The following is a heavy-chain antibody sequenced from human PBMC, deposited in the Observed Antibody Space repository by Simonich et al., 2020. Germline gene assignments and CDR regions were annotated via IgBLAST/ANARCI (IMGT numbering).Heavy chain of an antibody. V-gene: IGHV3-21*01. CDR3: AREIEAGNAFDI. CDR2: ISSSTSYI. J-gene: IGHJ3*02. CDR1: GFTFSSYR. Sequence: EVQLVESGGGLVKPGGSLRLSCAASGFTFSSYRMNWFRQAPGKGREWVTSISSSTSYIYYADSVKGRVTISRDNAKNSLYLQMNSLRAEDTAVYYCAREIEAGNAFDIWGQGTMVTVSS.